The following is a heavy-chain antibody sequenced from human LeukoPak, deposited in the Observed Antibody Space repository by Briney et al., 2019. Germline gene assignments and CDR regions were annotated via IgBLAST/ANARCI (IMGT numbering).Heavy chain of an antibody. CDR3: ARRPALLWFGDTTPIWFDP. Sequence: PGGSLRLSCAASGFTFSDYYMNWIRQAPGKGLEWVSYISSSGSTIYYADSVKGRFTISRDNAKNSLYLQMNSLRAEDTAVYYCARRPALLWFGDTTPIWFDPWGQGTLVTVSS. CDR2: ISSSGSTI. CDR1: GFTFSDYY. J-gene: IGHJ5*02. V-gene: IGHV3-11*04. D-gene: IGHD3-10*01.